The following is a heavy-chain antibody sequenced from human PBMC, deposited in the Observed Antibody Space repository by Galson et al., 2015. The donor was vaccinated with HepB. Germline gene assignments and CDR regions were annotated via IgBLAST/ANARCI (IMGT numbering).Heavy chain of an antibody. J-gene: IGHJ4*02. Sequence: SLRLSCAASGFTFSSYWMSWVRQAPGKGLEWVANIKQDGSEKYYVDSVKGRFTISRDNAKNSLYLQMNGLRAEDTAVYYCARALSSWYYFDYWGQGTLVTVSS. V-gene: IGHV3-7*03. CDR2: IKQDGSEK. D-gene: IGHD6-13*01. CDR1: GFTFSSYW. CDR3: ARALSSWYYFDY.